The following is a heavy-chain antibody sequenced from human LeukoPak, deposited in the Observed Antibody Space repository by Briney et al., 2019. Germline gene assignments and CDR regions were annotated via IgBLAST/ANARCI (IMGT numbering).Heavy chain of an antibody. Sequence: SETLSLTCTVSGGSISSYYWSWIRQPPGKGLEWIGYIYYSGSTNYNPSLKSRVTISVDTSKNQFSLKLSSVTAADTAVYYCAREAAAAHHAFDIWGQGTMVTVSS. V-gene: IGHV4-59*12. CDR3: AREAAAAHHAFDI. J-gene: IGHJ3*02. CDR1: GGSISSYY. CDR2: IYYSGST. D-gene: IGHD6-6*01.